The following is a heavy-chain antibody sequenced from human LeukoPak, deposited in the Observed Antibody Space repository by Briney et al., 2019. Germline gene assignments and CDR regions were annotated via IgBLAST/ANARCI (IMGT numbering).Heavy chain of an antibody. CDR3: ARHFLGYYGSGSYSNWFDP. V-gene: IGHV4-59*08. J-gene: IGHJ5*02. Sequence: SETLSLTCTVSGGSISSYYWSWIRQPPGKGLEWIGYIYCSGSTNYNPSLKSRVTISVDTSKNQFSLKLSSVTAADTAVYYCARHFLGYYGSGSYSNWFDPWGQGTLVTVSS. CDR1: GGSISSYY. CDR2: IYCSGST. D-gene: IGHD3-10*01.